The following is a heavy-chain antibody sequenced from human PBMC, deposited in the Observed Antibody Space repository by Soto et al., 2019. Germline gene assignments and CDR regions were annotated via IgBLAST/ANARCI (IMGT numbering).Heavy chain of an antibody. CDR3: ARRSDYYISSGRYYFAY. J-gene: IGHJ4*02. D-gene: IGHD3-22*01. Sequence: SGSLALASAVCSGTIRIYVWGWIRQPPGKGLEWIGYIYYSGSTNYNPSLKSRVTISVDTSKNQFSLKLSSVTAADTAVYYCARRSDYYISSGRYYFAYLVQGTLVTGSS. V-gene: IGHV4-59*01. CDR1: SGTIRIYV. CDR2: IYYSGST.